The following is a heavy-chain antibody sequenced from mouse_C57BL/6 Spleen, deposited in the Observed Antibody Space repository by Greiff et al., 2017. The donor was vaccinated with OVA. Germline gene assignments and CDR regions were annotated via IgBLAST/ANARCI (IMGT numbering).Heavy chain of an antibody. D-gene: IGHD2-3*01. CDR3: ARGDGYPYYFDY. CDR2: IDPSDSET. J-gene: IGHJ2*01. V-gene: IGHV1-52*01. Sequence: VQLQQSGAELVRPGSSVKLSCKASGYTFTSYWMHWVKQRPIQGLEWIGNIDPSDSETHYNQKFKDKATLTVDKSSSTAYMQLSSLTSEDSAVYYCARGDGYPYYFDYWGQGTTLTVSS. CDR1: GYTFTSYW.